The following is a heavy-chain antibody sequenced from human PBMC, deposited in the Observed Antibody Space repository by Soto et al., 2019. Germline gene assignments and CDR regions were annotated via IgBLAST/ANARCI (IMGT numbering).Heavy chain of an antibody. CDR3: ASWAAGVGSNYYFDY. J-gene: IGHJ4*02. V-gene: IGHV1-69*13. Sequence: SVKVSCKASGGTFSSYAISWVRQAPGQGLEWTGGIIPIFGTANYAQKFQGRVTITADESTSTAYMELSSLRSEDTAVYYCASWAAGVGSNYYFDYWGQGTLVTVSS. D-gene: IGHD7-27*01. CDR2: IIPIFGTA. CDR1: GGTFSSYA.